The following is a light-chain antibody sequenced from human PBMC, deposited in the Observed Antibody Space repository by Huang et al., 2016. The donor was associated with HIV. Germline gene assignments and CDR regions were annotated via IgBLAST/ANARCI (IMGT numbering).Light chain of an antibody. CDR2: WAS. Sequence: DIIMNQSPDSLAVSLGERATLNCRSSPSVYSSSTSKDYMAWFQQKPGQPPRWLLFWASTREARGPDRFSGSGSGTHFTRTIANLEAEDAAIYYCQQYYSSPQTFGQGTRVEVK. J-gene: IGKJ1*01. CDR3: QQYYSSPQT. CDR1: PSVYSSSTSKDY. V-gene: IGKV4-1*01.